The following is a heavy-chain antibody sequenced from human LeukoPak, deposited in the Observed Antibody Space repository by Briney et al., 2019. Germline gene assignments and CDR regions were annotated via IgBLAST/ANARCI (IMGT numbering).Heavy chain of an antibody. Sequence: GGSLRLSCEASGFSLSNYGMNWVRQAPGKGLEWVAFIRSDRSGTYYADSVKGRFTVSRDISKNTLFLQMNSLGPEDTAVYYCARGESGYSYGLDGPYYFDYWGQGTLVTVSS. CDR1: GFSLSNYG. CDR2: IRSDRSGT. J-gene: IGHJ4*02. D-gene: IGHD5-18*01. CDR3: ARGESGYSYGLDGPYYFDY. V-gene: IGHV3-30*02.